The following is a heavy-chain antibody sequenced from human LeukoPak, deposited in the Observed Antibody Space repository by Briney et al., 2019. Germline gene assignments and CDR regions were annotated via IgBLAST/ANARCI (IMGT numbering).Heavy chain of an antibody. CDR1: GFTFSSYW. Sequence: TGGSLRLSCAASGFTFSSYWMHWVRQAPGKGLLWVSRTNSDGSSTSYADSVKGRFTISRDNAKNTLYLQMNSLRAEDTAVYYCARRIAAAAAPYYFDYWGQGTLVTVSS. CDR2: TNSDGSST. D-gene: IGHD6-13*01. V-gene: IGHV3-74*01. J-gene: IGHJ4*02. CDR3: ARRIAAAAAPYYFDY.